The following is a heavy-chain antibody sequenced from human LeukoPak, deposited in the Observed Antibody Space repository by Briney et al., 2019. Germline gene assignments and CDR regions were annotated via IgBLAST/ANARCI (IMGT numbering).Heavy chain of an antibody. CDR3: ARSGYCTNGVCYKGFDY. D-gene: IGHD2-8*01. Sequence: GGSLRLSCAASGFTFSSYGVHWVRQAPGKGLEWVSAISGSGGSTYYADSVKGRFTISRDNSKNTLYLQMNSLRAEDTAVYYCARSGYCTNGVCYKGFDYWGQGTLVTVSS. V-gene: IGHV3-23*01. J-gene: IGHJ4*02. CDR1: GFTFSSYG. CDR2: ISGSGGST.